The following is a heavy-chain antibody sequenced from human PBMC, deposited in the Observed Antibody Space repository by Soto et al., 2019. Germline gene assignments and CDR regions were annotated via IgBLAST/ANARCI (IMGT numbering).Heavy chain of an antibody. Sequence: GGSLRLSCAASGFTFSSYAMHWVRQAPGKGLEWVAVISYDGSNKYYADSVKGRFTISRDNSKNTLYLQMNSLRAEDTAVYYCARVRVRGVIKRRYYYYGMDVWGQGTTVTVSS. D-gene: IGHD3-10*01. CDR2: ISYDGSNK. J-gene: IGHJ6*02. V-gene: IGHV3-30-3*01. CDR1: GFTFSSYA. CDR3: ARVRVRGVIKRRYYYYGMDV.